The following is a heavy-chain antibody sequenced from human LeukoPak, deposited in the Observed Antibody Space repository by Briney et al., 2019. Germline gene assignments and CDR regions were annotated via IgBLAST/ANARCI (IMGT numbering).Heavy chain of an antibody. Sequence: ASVKVSCKASGYTFTSYGISWVRQAPGQGLEWMGWISAYNGNTNYAQKLQGRVTMTTDTSTSTAYMELRSLRSDDTAVYYCARDHHSPYCSSTSCSHTFDIWGQGTMVTVSS. CDR2: ISAYNGNT. D-gene: IGHD2-2*01. V-gene: IGHV1-18*01. CDR1: GYTFTSYG. CDR3: ARDHHSPYCSSTSCSHTFDI. J-gene: IGHJ3*02.